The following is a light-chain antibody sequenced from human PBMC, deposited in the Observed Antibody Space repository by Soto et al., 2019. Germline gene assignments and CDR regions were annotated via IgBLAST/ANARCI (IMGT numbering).Light chain of an antibody. CDR1: QDINSY. CDR3: QQLNSYPYT. V-gene: IGKV1-9*01. Sequence: DIQLTQSPSFLSASVGDRVTITCRASQDINSYSAWYQQKPGTAPKLLIYAGSTLQSGVPLRFSGRASGTEFTLTISSLQPEDFATYYCQQLNSYPYTFGQGTRLEIK. CDR2: AGS. J-gene: IGKJ5*01.